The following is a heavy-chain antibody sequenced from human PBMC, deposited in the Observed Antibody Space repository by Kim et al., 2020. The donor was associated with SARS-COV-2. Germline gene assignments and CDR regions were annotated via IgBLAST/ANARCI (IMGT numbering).Heavy chain of an antibody. D-gene: IGHD5-12*01. V-gene: IGHV4-59*08. CDR2: T. Sequence: TNTNPSLKNRVTISVDTSKNPFSRKLSSVTDADTAVYYCARHGGRDGYNYWGQGTLVTVSS. CDR3: ARHGGRDGYNY. J-gene: IGHJ4*02.